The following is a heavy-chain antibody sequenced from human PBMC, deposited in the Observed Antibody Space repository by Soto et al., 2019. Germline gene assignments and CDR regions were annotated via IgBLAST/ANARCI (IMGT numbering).Heavy chain of an antibody. V-gene: IGHV4-61*08. CDR2: IYYSGST. CDR3: ARPTYNSGSPFDY. Sequence: SETLSLTCTVSGGSISSGGYYWSWIRQHPGKGLEWIGYIYYSGSTNYNPSLKSRVTISVDTSKNQFSLKLSSVTAADTAVYYCARPTYNSGSPFDYWGQGTLVTVSS. D-gene: IGHD1-20*01. CDR1: GGSISSGGYY. J-gene: IGHJ4*02.